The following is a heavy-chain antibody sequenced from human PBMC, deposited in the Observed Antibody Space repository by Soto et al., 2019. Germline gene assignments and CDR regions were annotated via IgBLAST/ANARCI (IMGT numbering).Heavy chain of an antibody. D-gene: IGHD2-2*01. V-gene: IGHV4-59*08. J-gene: IGHJ5*02. CDR1: GDSITSYY. CDR2: IYYTGST. CDR3: ARQNTSWRNNWFDP. Sequence: SETLSLTCSVSGDSITSYYWSWIRQPPGKGLEWIGYIYYTGSTNYSPSLKSRVTISLDTSTNQFSLKLSSVTAADTAVYYCARQNTSWRNNWFDPWGQGTLVTVS.